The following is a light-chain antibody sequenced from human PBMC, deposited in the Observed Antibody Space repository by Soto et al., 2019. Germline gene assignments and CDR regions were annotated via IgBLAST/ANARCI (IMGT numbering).Light chain of an antibody. CDR3: CSYAGSYTHYV. J-gene: IGLJ1*01. CDR2: DVS. CDR1: SSDVGGYNY. Sequence: QSALTQPRSVSGSPRQSITISCTGTSSDVGGYNYVSWYRQHPGKAPKLMIYDVSKRPSGVPDRFSGSKSGNTASLTISGLQAEDEADYYCCSYAGSYTHYVFGTGTKVTVL. V-gene: IGLV2-11*01.